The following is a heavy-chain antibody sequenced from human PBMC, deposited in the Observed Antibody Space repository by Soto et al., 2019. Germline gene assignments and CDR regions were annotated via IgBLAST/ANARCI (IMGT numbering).Heavy chain of an antibody. CDR3: ARGGDGYNPMTYYYYGMDV. V-gene: IGHV1-69*01. Sequence: QVQLVQSGAEVKKPGSSVKVSCKASGGTFSSYAISWVRQAPGQGLEWMGGIIPIFGTANYAQKFQGRGTITADESTSTAYMELSSLRSEDTAVYYCARGGDGYNPMTYYYYGMDVWGQGTTVTVSS. J-gene: IGHJ6*02. CDR1: GGTFSSYA. CDR2: IIPIFGTA. D-gene: IGHD5-12*01.